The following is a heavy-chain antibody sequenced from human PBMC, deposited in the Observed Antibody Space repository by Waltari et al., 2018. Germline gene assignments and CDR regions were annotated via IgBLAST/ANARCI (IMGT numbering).Heavy chain of an antibody. D-gene: IGHD5-12*01. J-gene: IGHJ4*02. CDR3: AKEYSGYFFDY. V-gene: IGHV3-23*03. Sequence: EVQLLESGGGLVQPGGSLRLSCAASGFTFSSYAMSWVRQAPGKGLEWVSVIYSGGSSTYYADSVKGRFTISRDNSKNTLYLQMNSLRAEDTAVYYCAKEYSGYFFDYWGQGTLVTVSS. CDR1: GFTFSSYA. CDR2: IYSGGSST.